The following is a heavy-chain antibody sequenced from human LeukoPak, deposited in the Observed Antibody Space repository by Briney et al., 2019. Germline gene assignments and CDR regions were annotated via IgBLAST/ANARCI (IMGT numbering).Heavy chain of an antibody. D-gene: IGHD2-8*01. CDR3: ARDFGPALYCTNGVCPTPLDY. CDR2: INWNGGNT. V-gene: IGHV3-20*01. J-gene: IGHJ4*02. CDR1: GFTFDDYG. Sequence: GGSLRLSCAASGFTFDDYGMSWVRPAPGKGLEWVSGINWNGGNTGYADSVKGRFTISRDNAKNSLYLQMNSLRAEDTALYHCARDFGPALYCTNGVCPTPLDYWGQGTLVTVSS.